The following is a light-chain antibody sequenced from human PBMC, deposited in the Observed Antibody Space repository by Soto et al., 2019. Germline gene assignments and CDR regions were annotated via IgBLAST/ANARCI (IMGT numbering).Light chain of an antibody. CDR2: GTS. J-gene: IGKJ3*01. CDR3: QQYNNWPPLT. Sequence: EIVMTQSPATLSVSPGERATLSCRASQSVSSNLAWYQQKPGQAPRLLIYGTSTRATGIPARFSGSGSGTDFTVTISSLQSEDFAVYYCQQYNNWPPLTFGPGTKVDIK. V-gene: IGKV3-15*01. CDR1: QSVSSN.